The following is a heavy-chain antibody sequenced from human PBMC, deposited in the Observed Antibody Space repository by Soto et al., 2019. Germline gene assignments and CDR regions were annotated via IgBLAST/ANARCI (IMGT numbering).Heavy chain of an antibody. V-gene: IGHV4-4*07. CDR1: AADINTYS. D-gene: IGHD6-19*01. Sequence: SETLSLTCSVSAADINTYSWTWIRQPAGKGLEWIGRIYTSASINYNPSLRGRVTLSVDTSTNQVSLKLASVTAADTAVYYCARDREAGYNFYYGMDVWGQGNTVTVSS. CDR2: IYTSASI. J-gene: IGHJ6*02. CDR3: ARDREAGYNFYYGMDV.